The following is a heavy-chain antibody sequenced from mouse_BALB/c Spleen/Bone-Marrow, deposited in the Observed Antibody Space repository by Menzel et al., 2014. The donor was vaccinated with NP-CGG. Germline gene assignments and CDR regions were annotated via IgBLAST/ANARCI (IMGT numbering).Heavy chain of an antibody. J-gene: IGHJ4*01. CDR2: INPYNGAT. Sequence: VQLKESGPELVKPGASVKISCKASGYSFTGYYMHWVKQSHVKSLKWIGRINPYNGATSYSQNFKDKASSTVDKSSSTAYMELHSLTSEDSAVYYCASNYYGYAMDYWGQGTSVTVSS. D-gene: IGHD1-1*01. CDR1: GYSFTGYY. V-gene: IGHV1-31*01. CDR3: ASNYYGYAMDY.